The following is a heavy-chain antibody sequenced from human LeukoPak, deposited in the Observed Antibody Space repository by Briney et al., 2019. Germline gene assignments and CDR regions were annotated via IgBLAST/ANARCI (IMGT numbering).Heavy chain of an antibody. D-gene: IGHD3-22*01. CDR2: ISAYNGNT. Sequence: ASVKVSCKASGYTFTSYGISWVRQAPGQGLEWMGWISAYNGNTNYAQKLQGRVTMTTDTSTSTAYMELRSLRSDDTAVYYCARGDYYDSSGLDPGDYWGQGTLVTVSS. J-gene: IGHJ4*02. CDR3: ARGDYYDSSGLDPGDY. V-gene: IGHV1-18*01. CDR1: GYTFTSYG.